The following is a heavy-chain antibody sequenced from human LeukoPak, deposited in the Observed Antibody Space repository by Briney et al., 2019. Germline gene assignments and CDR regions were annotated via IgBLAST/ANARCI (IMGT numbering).Heavy chain of an antibody. Sequence: ASVKVSRKASGYTFTGYYIHWVRQAPGQGLEWMGWINPNSGGTKYAQNFQGRVTVTRDTSISTAYMELSSLTSDDTAVYYCARERIVVVTLSDAVDIWGQGTMVTVSS. CDR1: GYTFTGYY. D-gene: IGHD2-21*02. CDR3: ARERIVVVTLSDAVDI. V-gene: IGHV1-2*02. CDR2: INPNSGGT. J-gene: IGHJ3*02.